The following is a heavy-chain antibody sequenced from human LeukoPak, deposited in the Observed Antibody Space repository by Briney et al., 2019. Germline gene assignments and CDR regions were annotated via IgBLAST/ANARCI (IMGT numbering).Heavy chain of an antibody. V-gene: IGHV3-66*01. CDR3: ARTTPGYCSGGSCLAF. D-gene: IGHD2-15*01. Sequence: GGSLRLSCAASGITVNTNYMSWVRQAPGQGLEWVSLIYSGGRTYYADSVKGRFTISRDKSKKTLYPQMNSLRAEDTAVYYCARTTPGYCSGGSCLAFWGQGTLVTVSS. CDR1: GITVNTNY. J-gene: IGHJ4*02. CDR2: IYSGGRT.